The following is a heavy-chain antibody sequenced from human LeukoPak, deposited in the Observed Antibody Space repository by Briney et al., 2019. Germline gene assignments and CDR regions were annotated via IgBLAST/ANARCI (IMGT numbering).Heavy chain of an antibody. CDR3: ARDRPHYGDYEGSDY. V-gene: IGHV3-74*01. CDR1: GFTFSSYS. CDR2: INSDGSST. J-gene: IGHJ4*02. Sequence: GGSLRLSCAASGFTFSSYSMNWVRQAPGKGLVCVSRINSDGSSTSYADSVKGRFTISRDNAKNTLYLQMNSLRAEDTAVYYCARDRPHYGDYEGSDYWGQGTLVAVSS. D-gene: IGHD4-17*01.